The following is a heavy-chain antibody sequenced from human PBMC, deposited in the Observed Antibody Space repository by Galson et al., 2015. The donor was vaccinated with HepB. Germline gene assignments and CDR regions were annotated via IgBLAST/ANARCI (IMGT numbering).Heavy chain of an antibody. V-gene: IGHV5-51*01. Sequence: QSGAEVKKPGESLKISCKGSGYSFTNYWIGWARQMPGRGLEWMGIIYPANSDTRYSPSFEGQVTISADKSLSPAYLQWSSLEASDTAMYYCTRLSGYGGMDVWGQGTTVTVSS. CDR1: GYSFTNYW. CDR2: IYPANSDT. CDR3: TRLSGYGGMDV. D-gene: IGHD4-23*01. J-gene: IGHJ6*02.